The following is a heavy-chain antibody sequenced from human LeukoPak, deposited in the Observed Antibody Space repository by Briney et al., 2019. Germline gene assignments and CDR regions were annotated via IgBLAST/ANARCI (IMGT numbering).Heavy chain of an antibody. CDR2: IKSKANGETT. CDR1: GFTFTNAW. CDR3: TTDLGITMIRGVIVY. Sequence: GESLRLSCAASGFTFTNAWMSWGRQGPGKEREGGGRIKSKANGETTNYAATVKVTFTMSRDDSKATLYLKMSSLKAEDTAVYYCTTDLGITMIRGVIVYWGQGALVTVSS. V-gene: IGHV3-15*01. J-gene: IGHJ4*02. D-gene: IGHD3-10*01.